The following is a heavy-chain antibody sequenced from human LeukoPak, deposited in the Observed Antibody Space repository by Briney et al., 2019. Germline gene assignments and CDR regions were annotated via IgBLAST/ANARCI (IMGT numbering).Heavy chain of an antibody. D-gene: IGHD6-6*01. CDR3: AKLGRIYSSSSDDY. CDR2: ISYDVTNK. CDR1: GFTFSTYG. V-gene: IGHV3-30*18. Sequence: GGSLRLSCAASGFTFSTYGIHWVRQAPGKGLEWVAVISYDVTNKYYADSVKGRFTISRDNSKNTLSLQMNSLRAEDTALYYCAKLGRIYSSSSDDYWGQGTLVSVSS. J-gene: IGHJ4*02.